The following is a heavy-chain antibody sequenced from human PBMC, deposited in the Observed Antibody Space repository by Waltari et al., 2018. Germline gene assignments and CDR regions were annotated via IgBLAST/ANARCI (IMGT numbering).Heavy chain of an antibody. D-gene: IGHD6-6*01. CDR3: VRLGPSIAARRVYFDY. CDR1: GGSISSSSYY. V-gene: IGHV4-39*01. Sequence: QLQLQESGPGLVKPSETLSLTCTVSGGSISSSSYYWGWIRQPPGKGLEWIGSIYYSGSTYYNPSLKSRVTISVDTSKNQFSLKLSSVTAADTAVYYCVRLGPSIAARRVYFDYWGQGTLVTVSS. CDR2: IYYSGST. J-gene: IGHJ4*02.